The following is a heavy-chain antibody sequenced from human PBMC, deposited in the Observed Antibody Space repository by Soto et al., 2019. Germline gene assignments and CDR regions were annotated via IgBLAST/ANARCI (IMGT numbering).Heavy chain of an antibody. CDR1: GFTFSSYG. CDR2: ISYDGSNK. D-gene: IGHD3-16*02. Sequence: GESLRLSCAASGFTFSSYGMHWGRQAPGKGLEWVAVISYDGSNKYYADSVKGRFTISRDNSKNKLYLQMNSLRAEDTAVYYCAKDLQPLRYYYYGIDVWGQGTTVTVSS. CDR3: AKDLQPLRYYYYGIDV. J-gene: IGHJ6*02. V-gene: IGHV3-30*18.